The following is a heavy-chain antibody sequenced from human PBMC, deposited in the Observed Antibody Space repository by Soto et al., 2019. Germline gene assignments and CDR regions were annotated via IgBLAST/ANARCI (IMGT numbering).Heavy chain of an antibody. Sequence: GGSLRLSCAASGFTFSSYAMHWVRQAPGKGLEWVAVISYDGSNKYYADSVKGRFTISRDNSKNTLYLQMNSLRAEDTAVYYCARDRDVTAMVTEIDYWGQGTLVTVSS. V-gene: IGHV3-30-3*01. CDR2: ISYDGSNK. D-gene: IGHD5-18*01. J-gene: IGHJ4*02. CDR3: ARDRDVTAMVTEIDY. CDR1: GFTFSSYA.